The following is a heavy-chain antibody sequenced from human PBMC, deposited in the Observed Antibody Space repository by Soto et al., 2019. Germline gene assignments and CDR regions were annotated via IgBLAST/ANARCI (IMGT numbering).Heavy chain of an antibody. J-gene: IGHJ4*02. CDR3: ARVTYDSSSFRSPGTFYYFDF. CDR2: IFHSGST. CDR1: GASVSGGDVY. D-gene: IGHD3-22*01. Sequence: SETLSLTCSVSGASVSGGDVYWSCIRQPPEKGLEYIGYIFHSGSTYYHPSLKSRVTMSVDTSRNQFSLRLTSVSAAATAVYYCARVTYDSSSFRSPGTFYYFDFWGKGSLVTVSS. V-gene: IGHV4-30-4*01.